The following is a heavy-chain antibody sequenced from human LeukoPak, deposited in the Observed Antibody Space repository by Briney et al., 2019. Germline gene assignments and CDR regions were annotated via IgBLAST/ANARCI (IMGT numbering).Heavy chain of an antibody. CDR1: GFTFSIYW. Sequence: GGSLRLSCTASGFTFSIYWMTWVRQAPGKGLEWVANIEKDGSEKNYVDSVKGRFAISRDNAKNSFYLQMNSLRVEDTGVYYCAREGIAATGDYWGQGTLVIVSS. D-gene: IGHD6-13*01. CDR2: IEKDGSEK. V-gene: IGHV3-7*04. J-gene: IGHJ4*02. CDR3: AREGIAATGDY.